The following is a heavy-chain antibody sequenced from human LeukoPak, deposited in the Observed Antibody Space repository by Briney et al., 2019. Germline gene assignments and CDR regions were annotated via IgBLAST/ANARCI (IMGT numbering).Heavy chain of an antibody. CDR2: INPNSGGT. CDR1: GYTFTGYY. J-gene: IGHJ6*03. D-gene: IGHD2-2*01. CDR3: ARGYCSSTSCWSDTYYYYYMDV. Sequence: GASVKVSCKASGYTFTGYYMHWVRQAPGQGLEWMGWINPNSGGTNYAQKFQGRVTMTRDTSISTAYMELSRLRSDDTAVYYCARGYCSSTSCWSDTYYYYYMDVWGKGTTVTVSS. V-gene: IGHV1-2*02.